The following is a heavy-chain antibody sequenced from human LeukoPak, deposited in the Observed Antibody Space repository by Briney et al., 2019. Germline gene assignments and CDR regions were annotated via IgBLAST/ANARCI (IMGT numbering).Heavy chain of an antibody. V-gene: IGHV1-18*01. CDR3: ARARDEAVAPPDY. CDR1: GYTFTSYG. D-gene: IGHD6-19*01. Sequence: ASVNVSCKASGYTFTSYGISWVRQAPGQGLEWMGWISAYNGNTNYAQKLQGRVTMTTETSTSTAYMELRSLGSDDTAVYYGARARDEAVAPPDYWGQGTLVTVSS. J-gene: IGHJ4*02. CDR2: ISAYNGNT.